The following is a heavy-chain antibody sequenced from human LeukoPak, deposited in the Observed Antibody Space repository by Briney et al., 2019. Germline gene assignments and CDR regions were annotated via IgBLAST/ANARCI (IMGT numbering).Heavy chain of an antibody. CDR1: GYTFTGYY. V-gene: IGHV1-2*02. Sequence: ASVKVSCKASGYTFTGYYMHWVRQAPGQGLEWMGWINPNSGGTNYAQKFQGRVTMTRDTSISTAYMELSRLRSDDTAVYYCARAPSIRVITNFDYWGQGTLVTVSS. CDR2: INPNSGGT. J-gene: IGHJ4*02. CDR3: ARAPSIRVITNFDY. D-gene: IGHD3-16*02.